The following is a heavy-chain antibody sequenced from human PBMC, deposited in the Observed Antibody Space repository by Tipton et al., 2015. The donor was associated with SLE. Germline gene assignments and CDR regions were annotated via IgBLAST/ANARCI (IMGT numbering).Heavy chain of an antibody. Sequence: TLSLTCTVSGGSISSYYWSWIRQPPGKGLEWIGYIYYSGSTNYNPSLKSRVTISVDTSKNQFSLKLSSVTAADTAVYYCARSPYCSGGSCFYWYFDLWGRGTLVTVSS. V-gene: IGHV4-59*01. CDR1: GGSISSYY. J-gene: IGHJ2*01. CDR3: ARSPYCSGGSCFYWYFDL. D-gene: IGHD2-15*01. CDR2: IYYSGST.